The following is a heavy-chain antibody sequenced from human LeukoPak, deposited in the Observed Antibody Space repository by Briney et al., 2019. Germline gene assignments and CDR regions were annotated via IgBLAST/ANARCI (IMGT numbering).Heavy chain of an antibody. J-gene: IGHJ3*02. D-gene: IGHD6-13*01. CDR2: INPNSGGT. V-gene: IGHV1-2*06. CDR1: GYTFTSYG. Sequence: GASVKVSCKASGYTFTSYGISWVRQAPGQGLEWMGRINPNSGGTNYAQKFQGRVTMTRDTSISTAYMELSRLRSDDTAVYYCARSRAAEDAFDIWGQGTMVTVSS. CDR3: ARSRAAEDAFDI.